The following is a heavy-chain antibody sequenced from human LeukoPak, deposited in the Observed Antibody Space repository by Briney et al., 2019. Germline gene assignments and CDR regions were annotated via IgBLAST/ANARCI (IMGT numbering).Heavy chain of an antibody. CDR3: ARGYCSSTSCYVSDY. J-gene: IGHJ4*02. CDR1: GFTFSSYA. CDR2: ISSSGGST. Sequence: GGSLRLSCAASGFTFSSYAMNWVRQAPGKGLEYVSAISSSGGSTSYANSVKGRFIISRDNSKNTLYLQMGSLRPDDVAVYYCARGYCSSTSCYVSDYWGQGTLVTVSS. D-gene: IGHD2-2*01. V-gene: IGHV3-64*01.